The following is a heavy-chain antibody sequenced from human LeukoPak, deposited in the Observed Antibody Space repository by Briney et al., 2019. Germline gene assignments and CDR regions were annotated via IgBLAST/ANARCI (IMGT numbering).Heavy chain of an antibody. CDR3: ARGGVYYGSGSYPLDY. CDR1: GFTFNSYE. CDR2: ISSSGSTI. J-gene: IGHJ4*02. Sequence: GGSLRLSCAASGFTFNSYEMNWVRQAPGKGLEWVSYISSSGSTIFYADSVKGRFTISRDNAKNSLYLRMNSLRAEDTAVYYCARGGVYYGSGSYPLDYWCQGTLVTVSS. V-gene: IGHV3-48*03. D-gene: IGHD3-10*01.